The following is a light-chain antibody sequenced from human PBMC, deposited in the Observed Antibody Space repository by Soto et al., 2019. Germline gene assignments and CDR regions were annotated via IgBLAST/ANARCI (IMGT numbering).Light chain of an antibody. CDR1: QSISNG. V-gene: IGKV3-15*01. Sequence: EIVMTQSPATLSVSPGESATLSCRASQSISNGLAWYQQKPGQAPRLLIYSASTRVNGIPARFSGSGSGTEFTLTISSLQSEDFAVYYCQQYNNWPPLTFGPGTKVEI. CDR2: SAS. J-gene: IGKJ3*01. CDR3: QQYNNWPPLT.